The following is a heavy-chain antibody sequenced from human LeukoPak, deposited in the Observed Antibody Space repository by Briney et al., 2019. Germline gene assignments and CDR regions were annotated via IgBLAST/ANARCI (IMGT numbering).Heavy chain of an antibody. CDR2: IWYDGSNE. D-gene: IGHD1-26*01. J-gene: IGHJ4*02. CDR1: GFSFGTYS. CDR3: ARTGSHVSG. Sequence: GGSLRLSCGVSGFSFGTYSMHWARQGPGKGLEWVAVIWYDGSNEDYADSVKGRFTISRDNSKNTLYLQMNSLRAEDTAVYYCARTGSHVSGWGQGTLVTVSS. V-gene: IGHV3-33*01.